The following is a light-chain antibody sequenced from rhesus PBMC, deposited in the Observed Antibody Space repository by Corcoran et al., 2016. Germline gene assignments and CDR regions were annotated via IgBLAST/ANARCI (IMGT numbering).Light chain of an antibody. J-gene: IGKJ3*01. Sequence: DIQMTQSPSSLSASVGDTVTITCRASQGISSWLAWYQQKPGKAPKLLIIKESSLQSGVPSRFSGNGSGTDVTLTISSLQSEDFATYYCQQYSSRPFTFGPGTKLDIK. V-gene: IGKV1-22*01. CDR2: KES. CDR1: QGISSW. CDR3: QQYSSRPFT.